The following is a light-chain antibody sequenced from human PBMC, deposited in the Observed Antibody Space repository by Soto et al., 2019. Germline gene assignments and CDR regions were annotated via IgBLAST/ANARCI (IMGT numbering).Light chain of an antibody. CDR1: QSVSSN. J-gene: IGKJ1*01. Sequence: EIVMTQSPATLSVSPGERATLSSRASQSVSSNLAWYQQKPGQAPRLLSYGASTRATGIPARFSGSGSATEFTLTISSLQSEDFAVYYCQQYNNWPWTFGQGTKVEIQ. CDR3: QQYNNWPWT. CDR2: GAS. V-gene: IGKV3-15*01.